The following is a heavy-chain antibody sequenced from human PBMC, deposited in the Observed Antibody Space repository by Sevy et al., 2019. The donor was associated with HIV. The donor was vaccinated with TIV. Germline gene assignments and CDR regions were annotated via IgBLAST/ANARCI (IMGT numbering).Heavy chain of an antibody. CDR1: GFTFSNAW. Sequence: GGSLRLSCAATGFTFSNAWMSWVRQAPGKGLEWVGRIKPTTDGGTTDYAAPVKGRFTISRDDSKTTLYLQMNSLETEDTAIYYCTTNYFGDYELNYWGQGTLVTVSS. V-gene: IGHV3-15*01. CDR2: IKPTTDGGTT. CDR3: TTNYFGDYELNY. D-gene: IGHD4-17*01. J-gene: IGHJ4*02.